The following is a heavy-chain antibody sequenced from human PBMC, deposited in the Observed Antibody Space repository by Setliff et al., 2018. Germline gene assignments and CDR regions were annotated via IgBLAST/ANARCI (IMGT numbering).Heavy chain of an antibody. Sequence: SETLSLTCTVSGGSIRSSTHYWGWIRQPPGKGLEWIGTIYSGLTYYTPSLRSRATISVDTSKNRFSLQLSSVTAADTAVYYCARVLVLGYNWFDPWGQGTLVTVSS. V-gene: IGHV4-39*02. CDR1: GGSIRSSTHY. J-gene: IGHJ5*02. CDR3: ARVLVLGYNWFDP. D-gene: IGHD3-10*01. CDR2: IYSGLT.